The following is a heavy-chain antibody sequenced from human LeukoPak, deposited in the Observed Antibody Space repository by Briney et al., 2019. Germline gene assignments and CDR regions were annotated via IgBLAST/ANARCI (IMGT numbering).Heavy chain of an antibody. CDR1: GFTFSSYS. CDR3: ARQISSGYYSSFDY. V-gene: IGHV3-48*02. J-gene: IGHJ4*02. CDR2: ISSSSSTI. D-gene: IGHD3-22*01. Sequence: PGGSLRLSCAASGFTFSSYSMNWVRQAPGKGLEWVSYISSSSSTIYYADSVKSRFTISRDNAKNSLYLQMNSLRDEDTAVYYCARQISSGYYSSFDYWGQGTLVTVSS.